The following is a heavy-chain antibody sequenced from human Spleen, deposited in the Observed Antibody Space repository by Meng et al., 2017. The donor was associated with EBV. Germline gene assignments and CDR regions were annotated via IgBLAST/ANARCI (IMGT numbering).Heavy chain of an antibody. D-gene: IGHD3-22*01. J-gene: IGHJ5*02. V-gene: IGHV4-39*07. CDR1: GDSICESSYN. CDR3: ASLTSVITMIVGGDCIDP. Sequence: QLPESRPGLVKPSENLSLTCTVSGDSICESSYNWGWIRQPPGKGLEWIGHFYYSGSTYYNPSLKSRVTISVDTSKNHFSLKLSSVTAADTAVYYCASLTSVITMIVGGDCIDPWGQGTLVTVSS. CDR2: FYYSGST.